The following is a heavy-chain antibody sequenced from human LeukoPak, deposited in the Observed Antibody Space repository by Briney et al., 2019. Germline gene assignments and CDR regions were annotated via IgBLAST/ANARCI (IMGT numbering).Heavy chain of an antibody. Sequence: GGSLRLSCAASGFTFSSYWMSWVRQAPGKGLEWVANIKQDGSEKYYVDSVKGRFTISRDNAKNSLYLQMNSLRAEDTAVYYCARASTRIVGASYYYYGMDVWGQGTTVTVSS. CDR3: ARASTRIVGASYYYYGMDV. J-gene: IGHJ6*02. V-gene: IGHV3-7*01. D-gene: IGHD1-26*01. CDR1: GFTFSSYW. CDR2: IKQDGSEK.